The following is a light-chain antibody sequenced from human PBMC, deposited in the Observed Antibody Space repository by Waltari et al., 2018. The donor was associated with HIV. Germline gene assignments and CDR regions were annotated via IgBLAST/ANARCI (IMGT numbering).Light chain of an antibody. CDR3: QTWGAGTVV. V-gene: IGLV4-69*01. J-gene: IGLJ2*01. Sequence: QLVLTQSPSASASLGASVKLTCTLSSAHSTYAIAWHQQQPDQGPHYLMKLNSDGSHRKGDGSPDSFSGSASGAERYLTISNVQSEDEGIYYCQTWGAGTVVFGGGTKLSVL. CDR2: LNSDGSH. CDR1: SAHSTYA.